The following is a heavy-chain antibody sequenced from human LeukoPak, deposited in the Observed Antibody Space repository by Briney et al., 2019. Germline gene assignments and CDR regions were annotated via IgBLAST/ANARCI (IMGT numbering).Heavy chain of an antibody. CDR1: RFTFRHYG. J-gene: IGHJ4*02. V-gene: IGHV3-23*01. CDR3: AKSGIGGLRGGYFDY. CDR2: ISDHGGST. Sequence: GCTHTLPCAACRFTFRHYGMTWLRQAPRKGLEGVSAISDHGGSTYYADSLKGRFTISRDNSKNTLYLQMNTLIAEDPAVYYCAKSGIGGLRGGYFDYWGQRTLVTVSS. D-gene: IGHD3-10*01.